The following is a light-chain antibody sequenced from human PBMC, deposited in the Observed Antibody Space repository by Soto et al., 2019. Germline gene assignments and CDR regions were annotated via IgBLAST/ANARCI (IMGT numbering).Light chain of an antibody. Sequence: EIVLTQSPGNLSLSPGDRATLSCRASQSVTSYLAWYQQKPGQAPRLLIYGASSRATGIPDRFSGSGSGTDFTLTISRLEPEDFAVYYCQQYGRSLTFGGGTKVEIK. CDR1: QSVTSY. V-gene: IGKV3-20*01. CDR2: GAS. CDR3: QQYGRSLT. J-gene: IGKJ4*01.